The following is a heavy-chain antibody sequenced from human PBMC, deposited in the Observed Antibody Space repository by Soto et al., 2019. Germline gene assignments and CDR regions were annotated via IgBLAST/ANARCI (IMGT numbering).Heavy chain of an antibody. V-gene: IGHV1-69*06. CDR1: GGTFSSYA. CDR2: IIPIFGTA. J-gene: IGHJ6*02. D-gene: IGHD2-2*02. Sequence: QVQLVQSGAEVKKPGSSVKVSCKASGGTFSSYAISWVRQAPGQGLEWMGGIIPIFGTANYAQKFQGRVTITADKSTSTDYMELSSLRSEDTAVYYCARAVDIVVVPAAIQNYYYYGMDVWGQGTTVTVSS. CDR3: ARAVDIVVVPAAIQNYYYYGMDV.